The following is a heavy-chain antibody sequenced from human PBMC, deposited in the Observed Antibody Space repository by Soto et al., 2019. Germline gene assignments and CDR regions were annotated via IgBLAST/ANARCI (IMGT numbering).Heavy chain of an antibody. CDR1: GFTFSSYA. D-gene: IGHD3-10*01. V-gene: IGHV3-64D*06. J-gene: IGHJ6*02. Sequence: GGSLRLSCSASGFTFSSYAMHWVRQAPGKGLEYVSAISSNGGSTYYADSVKGRFTISRDNSKNTLYPQMSSLRAEDTAVYYWVKPITMVRGVIITLYYYYGMDVWGQGTTVTVSS. CDR2: ISSNGGST. CDR3: VKPITMVRGVIITLYYYYGMDV.